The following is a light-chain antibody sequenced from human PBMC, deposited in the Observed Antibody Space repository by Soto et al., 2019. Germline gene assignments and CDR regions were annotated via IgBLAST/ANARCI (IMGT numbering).Light chain of an antibody. CDR2: GNN. V-gene: IGLV1-40*01. J-gene: IGLJ1*01. CDR3: QSYDSSLGAYV. Sequence: QSVLTQPPSVSGAPGQRVTISCTGSSSNIGAGYDVHWYLHLPGTAPKLLIYGNNNRPSGVPDRFSGSKSGTSASLAITGLQAEDEADYYCQSYDSSLGAYVFGTGTKLTVL. CDR1: SSNIGAGYD.